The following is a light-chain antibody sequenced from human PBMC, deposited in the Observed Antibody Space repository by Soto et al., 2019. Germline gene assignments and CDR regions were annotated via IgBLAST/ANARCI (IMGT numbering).Light chain of an antibody. Sequence: EMGITQSPSTLSVSPGERATRSCRASQSVSNNVAWYQQKPGQAPRLLIYGASARVTGVPARFSGSGSGTDFSLTIISLEPEDIAVDYCQQRSDWPPLTFGQGTKVDIK. J-gene: IGKJ1*01. CDR3: QQRSDWPPLT. V-gene: IGKV3-11*01. CDR2: GAS. CDR1: QSVSNN.